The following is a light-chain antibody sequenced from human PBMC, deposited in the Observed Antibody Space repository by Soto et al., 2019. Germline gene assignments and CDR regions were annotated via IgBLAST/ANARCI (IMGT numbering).Light chain of an antibody. CDR3: VLYMGSGTWV. CDR2: NTN. Sequence: QAVVTQEPSFSVSPGRTVTLTCGLSSGSVSTSYYPSWYQQTPGQAPRTLIYNTNTRSSGVPDRFSGSILGNKAALTITGXXXXXXXXXXCVLYMGSGTWVFGGGTKL. CDR1: SGSVSTSYY. J-gene: IGLJ3*02. V-gene: IGLV8-61*01.